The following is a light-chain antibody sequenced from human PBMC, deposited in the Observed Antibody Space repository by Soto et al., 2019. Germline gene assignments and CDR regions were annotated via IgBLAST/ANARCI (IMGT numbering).Light chain of an antibody. CDR1: QSVSSN. Sequence: ELVMTQSPATLSVSPGERATLSCRASQSVSSNLAWYQQKPGQAPRLLIYAASTRATDIPARFSGSGSGTEFTLSISSLQSEDFAVYYCEQYDNWPLFTFSQGTKLQIK. CDR2: AAS. J-gene: IGKJ2*01. V-gene: IGKV3-15*01. CDR3: EQYDNWPLFT.